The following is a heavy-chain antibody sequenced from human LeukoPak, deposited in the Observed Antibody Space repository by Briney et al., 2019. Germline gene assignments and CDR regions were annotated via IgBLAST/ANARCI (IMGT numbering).Heavy chain of an antibody. CDR3: ARGGATYGFILAF. J-gene: IGHJ4*02. D-gene: IGHD4-17*01. CDR2: IYAGGST. CDR1: GFTVSSNY. V-gene: IGHV3-53*01. Sequence: GRSLRLSCAASGFTVSSNYMSWVRQAPGKGLEWVSVIYAGGSTNYADSVKGRFTISRDNSKNTLYLQINSLRDEDTAVYYCARGGATYGFILAFWGQGTLVTVSS.